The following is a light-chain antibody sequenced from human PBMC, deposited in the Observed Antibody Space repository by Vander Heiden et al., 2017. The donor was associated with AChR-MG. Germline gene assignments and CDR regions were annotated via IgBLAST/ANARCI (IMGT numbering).Light chain of an antibody. CDR3: QQHDTFPVT. CDR2: KAS. J-gene: IGKJ4*01. V-gene: IGKV1-5*03. Sequence: DIQLIQSPSTLSASVGDRVTMTCRASQGINIDLAWYQKKPGKAPKMLIYKASTLESGVPSRFSGSGSGTEFTLTISGLQPEDFADYYCQQHDTFPVTFGGGTTVE. CDR1: QGINID.